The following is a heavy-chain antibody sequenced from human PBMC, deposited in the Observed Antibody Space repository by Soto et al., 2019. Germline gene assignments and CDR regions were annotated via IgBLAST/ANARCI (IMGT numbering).Heavy chain of an antibody. CDR2: IYYSGST. Sequence: SETLSLTCTVSGGSVSSGSYYWSWIRQPPGKGLEWIGYIYYSGSTNYNPSLKSRVTISVDTSKNQFSLKLSSVTAADTAVYYCARVCGDYYDSSGYYYRQALDYWGQGTLVTVSS. CDR3: ARVCGDYYDSSGYYYRQALDY. V-gene: IGHV4-61*01. J-gene: IGHJ4*02. D-gene: IGHD3-22*01. CDR1: GGSVSSGSYY.